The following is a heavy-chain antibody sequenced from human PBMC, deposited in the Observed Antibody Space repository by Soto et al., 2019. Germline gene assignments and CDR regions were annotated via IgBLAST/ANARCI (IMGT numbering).Heavy chain of an antibody. J-gene: IGHJ4*02. CDR1: GFTFDDYA. V-gene: IGHV3-9*01. Sequence: EVQLVESGGGLVQPGRSLRLSCAASGFTFDDYAMHWVRQAPGKGLEWVSGISWNSGSIGYADSVKGRFTISRDNAKNSLYLQMNSLRAEDTALYYCASMFGYYCSGSSCYSAPFDYWGQGTLVTVSS. CDR3: ASMFGYYCSGSSCYSAPFDY. D-gene: IGHD2-15*01. CDR2: ISWNSGSI.